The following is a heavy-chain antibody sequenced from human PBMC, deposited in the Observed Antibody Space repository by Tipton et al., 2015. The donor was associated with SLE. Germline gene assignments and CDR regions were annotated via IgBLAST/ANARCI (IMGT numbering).Heavy chain of an antibody. CDR3: AKDSRRYSRVATGAFDI. Sequence: SGFTFSSYGMHWVRQAPGKGLEWVAVIWYDGSNKYYADSVKGRFTISRDNSKNTLYLQMNSLRAEDTAVYYCAKDSRRYSRVATGAFDIWGQGTMVTVSS. CDR1: GFTFSSYG. J-gene: IGHJ3*02. D-gene: IGHD6-13*01. CDR2: IWYDGSNK. V-gene: IGHV3-33*06.